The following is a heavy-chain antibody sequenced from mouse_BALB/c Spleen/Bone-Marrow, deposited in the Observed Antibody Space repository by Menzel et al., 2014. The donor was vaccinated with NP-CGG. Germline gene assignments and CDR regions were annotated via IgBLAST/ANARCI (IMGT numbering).Heavy chain of an antibody. D-gene: IGHD2-1*01. CDR3: ARYYGKTYFDY. V-gene: IGHV3-8*02. J-gene: IGHJ2*01. Sequence: EVQLVESGPSLVKPSQTLSLTCSVTGDSITSGYWNWIRKFPGNKLEYMGYISYSGSTYYNPSLKSRISITRDTSKNQYYLQMNSVTTEDTAAYYCARYYGKTYFDYWGQGTTLTVSS. CDR1: GDSITSGY. CDR2: ISYSGST.